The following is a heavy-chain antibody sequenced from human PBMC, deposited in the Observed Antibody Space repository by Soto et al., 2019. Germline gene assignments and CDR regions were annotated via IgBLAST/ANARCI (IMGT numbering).Heavy chain of an antibody. D-gene: IGHD1-26*01. Sequence: QVQLVESGGGVVQPGRSLRLSCAASGFTFSSYDMHWVRQAPGKGLEWVTSISYDGSNKYYASSVRGRFTISRDNSKNTLYVQMNSLKAEDTAVYYCANGLLVGATTVEFDYWGQGALVTVSS. V-gene: IGHV3-30*18. CDR1: GFTFSSYD. CDR2: ISYDGSNK. CDR3: ANGLLVGATTVEFDY. J-gene: IGHJ4*02.